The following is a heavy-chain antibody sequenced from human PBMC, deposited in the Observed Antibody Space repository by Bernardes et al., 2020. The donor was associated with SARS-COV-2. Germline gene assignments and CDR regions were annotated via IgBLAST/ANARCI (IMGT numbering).Heavy chain of an antibody. CDR2: ISCSGGST. D-gene: IGHD3-3*01. Sequence: GQSLRPSWAASGFTLSSYAMSWVRHAPGKVLEWVSAISCSGGSTYYADSVKGRFTISRDNSKNTLYRQMNSLRAEDTAVYYCAKGEKEGGLRFLEWLSAPFDYWGQGTLVTVSS. CDR3: AKGEKEGGLRFLEWLSAPFDY. J-gene: IGHJ4*02. CDR1: GFTLSSYA. V-gene: IGHV3-23*01.